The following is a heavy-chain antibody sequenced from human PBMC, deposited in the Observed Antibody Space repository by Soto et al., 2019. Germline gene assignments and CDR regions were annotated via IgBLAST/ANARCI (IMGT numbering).Heavy chain of an antibody. D-gene: IGHD3-22*01. CDR3: ARPIYYDSSGYRDY. CDR1: GGSFSGYY. CDR2: INHSGST. J-gene: IGHJ4*02. V-gene: IGHV4-34*01. Sequence: QVQLQQWGAGLLKPSETLSLTCAVYGGSFSGYYWSWIRQPPGKGLEWIGEINHSGSTNYNPSLESRVTISVDTSKNQLSLKLGSVTAADTAVYYCARPIYYDSSGYRDYWGQGTLVTVSS.